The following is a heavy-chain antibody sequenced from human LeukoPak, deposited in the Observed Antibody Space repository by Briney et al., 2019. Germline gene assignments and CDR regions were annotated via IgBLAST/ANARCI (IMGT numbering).Heavy chain of an antibody. CDR2: ISAYNGNT. Sequence: ASVKVSCKASGYTFTSYGISWGRQAPGQGPGWMGWISAYNGNTNYAQNLQGRVTMTTDTTTSTAYMELRSLRSDDTAVYYCARARTVAYYSYGMDVWGQGTTVTVSS. J-gene: IGHJ6*02. D-gene: IGHD4-23*01. V-gene: IGHV1-18*01. CDR1: GYTFTSYG. CDR3: ARARTVAYYSYGMDV.